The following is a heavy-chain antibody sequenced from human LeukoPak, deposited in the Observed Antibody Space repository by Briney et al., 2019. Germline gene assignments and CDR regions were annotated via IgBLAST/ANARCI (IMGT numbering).Heavy chain of an antibody. V-gene: IGHV3-9*01. CDR1: GFSFDDYV. D-gene: IGHD3-3*02. CDR3: ARDHFWSGYYTPWFDP. CDR2: ISWNSGSI. Sequence: GGSLRLSCAASGFSFDDYVMHWVRQAPGKGLEWVSGISWNSGSIGYADSVKGRFTTSRDNAKNSLYLQMNSLRAEDTAVYYCARDHFWSGYYTPWFDPWGQGTLVTVSS. J-gene: IGHJ5*02.